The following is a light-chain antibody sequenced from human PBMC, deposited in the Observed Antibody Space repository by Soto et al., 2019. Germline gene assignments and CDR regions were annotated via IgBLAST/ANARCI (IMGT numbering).Light chain of an antibody. CDR3: QVWDSSSVHVV. CDR1: NIGSKA. J-gene: IGLJ2*01. V-gene: IGLV3-21*02. Sequence: SSVLTQPPSVSVAPGQTARITCGGTNIGSKAVYWYQQKPGQAPVLVVFDDSDRPSGIPERFSGSNSGNTATLTITRVEAGDGADYYCQVWDSSSVHVVFGGGTKVTVL. CDR2: DDS.